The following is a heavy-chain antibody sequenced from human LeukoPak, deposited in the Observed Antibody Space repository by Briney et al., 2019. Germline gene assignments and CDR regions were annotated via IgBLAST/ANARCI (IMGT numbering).Heavy chain of an antibody. D-gene: IGHD3-16*01. CDR2: ISGSGGSS. Sequence: GGSLRLSCAAAVFIFSSYAMSWVRQAPGKGLEVVSAISGSGGSSYYADSVKGRFTISRDNSKNTLYLQMNSLRAEDTAVYYCAKRSDGGVHFDYWGQGNLVTVSS. CDR1: VFIFSSYA. J-gene: IGHJ4*02. V-gene: IGHV3-23*01. CDR3: AKRSDGGVHFDY.